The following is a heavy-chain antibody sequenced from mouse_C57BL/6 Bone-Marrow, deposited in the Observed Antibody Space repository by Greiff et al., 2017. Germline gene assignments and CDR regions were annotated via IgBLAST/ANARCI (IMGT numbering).Heavy chain of an antibody. CDR1: GYSFTDYN. J-gene: IGHJ2*01. CDR3: AKGIYYGILYYFDY. CDR2: INPNYGTT. Sequence: VQLQQSGPELVKPGASVKISCKASGYSFTDYNMNWVKQSNGKSLEWIGVINPNYGTTSYNQKCKGKATLTVDQSTSTAYMQLNSLTSEDSAVYYCAKGIYYGILYYFDYCGQGTTLTVSS. D-gene: IGHD2-1*01. V-gene: IGHV1-39*01.